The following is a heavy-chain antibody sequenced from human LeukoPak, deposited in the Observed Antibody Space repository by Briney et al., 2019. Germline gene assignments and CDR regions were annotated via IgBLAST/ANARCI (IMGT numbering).Heavy chain of an antibody. V-gene: IGHV3-48*01. CDR1: GFTFSSYS. CDR2: ISSSSSTI. Sequence: GGSLRLSCAASGFTFSSYSMNWVRQAPGKGLECVSYISSSSSTIYYADSVKGRFTISRDNAKNSLYLQMNSLRAEDTAVYYCARVGYGGLWFGELDYWGQGTLVTVSS. CDR3: ARVGYGGLWFGELDY. D-gene: IGHD3-10*01. J-gene: IGHJ4*02.